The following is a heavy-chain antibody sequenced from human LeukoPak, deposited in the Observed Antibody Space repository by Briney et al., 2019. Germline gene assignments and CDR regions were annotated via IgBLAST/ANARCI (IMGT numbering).Heavy chain of an antibody. D-gene: IGHD2-15*01. CDR2: INSDGSST. J-gene: IGHJ4*02. CDR3: ARKGYCSGGSCYSTYFDY. Sequence: PGGSLRLSCAASGFTFSGYWMHWVRQAPGKGLVWVSRINSDGSSTSYADSVKGRFTISRDNAKNTLYLRMNSLRAEDTAVYYCARKGYCSGGSCYSTYFDYWGQGTLVTVSS. CDR1: GFTFSGYW. V-gene: IGHV3-74*01.